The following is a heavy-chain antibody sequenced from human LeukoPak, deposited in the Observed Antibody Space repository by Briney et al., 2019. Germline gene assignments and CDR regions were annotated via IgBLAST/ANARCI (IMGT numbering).Heavy chain of an antibody. V-gene: IGHV4-61*08. J-gene: IGHJ6*02. D-gene: IGHD3-22*01. CDR2: IYYSGST. CDR1: GGSISSGGYY. CDR3: ARNYDSSGYYEDYYYYGMDV. Sequence: SETLSLTCTVSGGSISSGGYYWSWIRQHPGKGLEWIGYIYYSGSTNYNPSLKSRVTISVDTSKNQFSLKLSSVTAADTAVYYCARNYDSSGYYEDYYYYGMDVWGQGTTVTVSS.